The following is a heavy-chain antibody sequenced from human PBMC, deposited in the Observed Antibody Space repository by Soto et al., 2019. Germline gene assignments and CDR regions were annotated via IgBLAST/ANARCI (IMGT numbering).Heavy chain of an antibody. CDR1: GGSFSGYY. V-gene: IGHV4-34*01. J-gene: IGHJ6*02. CDR3: ARSSRITIFGVVIEPYYYYYGMDV. Sequence: ETLSLTCAVYGGSFSGYYWSWIRQPPGKGLEWIGEINHSGSTNYNPSLKSRVTISVDTSKNQFSLKLSSVTAADTAVYYCARSSRITIFGVVIEPYYYYYGMDVWGQGTTVTVSS. CDR2: INHSGST. D-gene: IGHD3-3*01.